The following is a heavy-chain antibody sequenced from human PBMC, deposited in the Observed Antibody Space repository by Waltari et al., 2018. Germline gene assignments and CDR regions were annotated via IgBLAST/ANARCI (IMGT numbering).Heavy chain of an antibody. CDR2: INADSNRP. CDR1: GFSFSSYW. CDR3: ARARWLDY. J-gene: IGHJ4*02. V-gene: IGHV3-74*01. D-gene: IGHD2-15*01. Sequence: EVQLVESGGGLVQPGGSMRLSCAASGFSFSSYWMYWVRQVPGNGLMWVSQINADSNRPNYADSVRRRFTITRDNAKDTLYLQMNSLRVEDTGVYYCARARWLDYWGQGTLVTVSS.